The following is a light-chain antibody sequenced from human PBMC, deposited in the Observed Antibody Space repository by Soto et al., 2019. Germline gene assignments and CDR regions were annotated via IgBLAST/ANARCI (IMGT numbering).Light chain of an antibody. V-gene: IGKV3-20*01. CDR3: QLYGTAPRGYT. CDR2: GAS. CDR1: QSVSSNY. J-gene: IGKJ2*01. Sequence: IVMTQSPGTLSLSPGERATLSCRASQSVSSNYLALYQQRPGQAPWLLIFGASNRATAIPDRFSGSGSGTDFTLTIIRLEPEDFAVYCCQLYGTAPRGYTFGQGTKLELK.